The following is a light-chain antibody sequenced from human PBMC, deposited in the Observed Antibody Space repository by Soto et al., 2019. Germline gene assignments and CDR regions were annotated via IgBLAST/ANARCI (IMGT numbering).Light chain of an antibody. CDR2: EVT. CDR3: SSYAGSNNLV. V-gene: IGLV2-8*01. Sequence: QSVLTPPPSASGSPGQSVTISCTGTSSDVGGYNYVSWYQQHPGKAPKLMIYEVTKRPSGVPDRFSASKSGNTASLTVSGLQAEDEADYYCSSYAGSNNLVFGTGTKVTVL. J-gene: IGLJ1*01. CDR1: SSDVGGYNY.